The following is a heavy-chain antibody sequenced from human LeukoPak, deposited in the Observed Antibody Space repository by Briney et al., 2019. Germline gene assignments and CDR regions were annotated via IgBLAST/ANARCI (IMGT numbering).Heavy chain of an antibody. CDR2: ISAYNGNT. V-gene: IGHV1-18*01. CDR3: ARDLDGYNLPDY. Sequence: ASVKVSCKASGYTFTSYGISWVRQAPGQGLEWMGWISAYNGNTNYAQKFQGRVTITADKSTSTAYMELSSLRSEDTAVYYCARDLDGYNLPDYWGQGTLVTVSS. CDR1: GYTFTSYG. D-gene: IGHD5-24*01. J-gene: IGHJ4*02.